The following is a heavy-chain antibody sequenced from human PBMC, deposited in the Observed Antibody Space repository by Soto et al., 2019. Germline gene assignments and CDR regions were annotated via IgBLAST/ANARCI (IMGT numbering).Heavy chain of an antibody. Sequence: GGSLRLSCAASGFTFSSYAMHWVRQAPGKGLEWVAVISYDGSNKYYADSVKGRFTISRDNSKNTLYLQMNSLRAEDTAVYYCASWGFDSLYYYYGMDVWGQGTTVTVSS. J-gene: IGHJ6*02. V-gene: IGHV3-30-3*01. CDR1: GFTFSSYA. D-gene: IGHD3-16*01. CDR3: ASWGFDSLYYYYGMDV. CDR2: ISYDGSNK.